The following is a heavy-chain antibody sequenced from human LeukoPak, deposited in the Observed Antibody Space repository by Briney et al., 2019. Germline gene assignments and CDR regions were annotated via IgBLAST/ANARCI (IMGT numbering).Heavy chain of an antibody. V-gene: IGHV3-7*02. CDR2: IKQDGSEK. CDR1: GFTFSTYW. J-gene: IGHJ4*02. CDR3: ATNLLDVDY. D-gene: IGHD1-1*01. Sequence: PGGSLRLSCAASGFTFSTYWMSWVRQAPGKGLEWVGNIKQDGSEKYYVDSVEGRFTISRDNSKNTLYLQMNSLRAEDTAVYYCATNLLDVDYWGQGTLVTVSS.